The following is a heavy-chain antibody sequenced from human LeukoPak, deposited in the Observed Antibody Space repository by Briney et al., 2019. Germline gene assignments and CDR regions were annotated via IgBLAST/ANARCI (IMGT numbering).Heavy chain of an antibody. Sequence: PGGSLRLSCAASGFAFSSYAMSWVRQAPGKGLEWVSAISGSGGSTYYADSVKGRFTISRDNSKNTLYLQMNSLRGEDMAVYYCAKDRNHMTGDFDYWGQGTLVAVSS. J-gene: IGHJ4*02. V-gene: IGHV3-23*01. D-gene: IGHD1-14*01. CDR1: GFAFSSYA. CDR3: AKDRNHMTGDFDY. CDR2: ISGSGGST.